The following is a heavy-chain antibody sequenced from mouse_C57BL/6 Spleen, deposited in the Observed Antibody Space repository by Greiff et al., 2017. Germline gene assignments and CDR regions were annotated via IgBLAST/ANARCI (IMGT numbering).Heavy chain of an antibody. D-gene: IGHD2-2*01. CDR3: AREDGYEVRYYAMDY. CDR1: GFNIKDYY. J-gene: IGHJ4*01. Sequence: EVQLQQSGAELVKPGASVKLSCTASGFNIKDYYMHWVKQRTEQGLEWIGRIDPEDGETKYAPKFQGKATITADTSSNTADLQLSSLTSEDTAVYYCAREDGYEVRYYAMDYWGQGTSVTVSS. V-gene: IGHV14-2*01. CDR2: IDPEDGET.